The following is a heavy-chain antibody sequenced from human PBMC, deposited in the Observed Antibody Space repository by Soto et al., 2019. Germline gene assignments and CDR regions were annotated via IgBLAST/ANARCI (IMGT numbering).Heavy chain of an antibody. V-gene: IGHV4-39*07. CDR3: ARGPPFGY. Sequence: PSETLSLTCTVSGGSVSSNSYSWGWIRQSPGKGLEWIGTIYSTENTYYHPSLKSRATISVDRSKNQLSLKLSSVTAADTAVYYCARGPPFGYWGQGTLVTVSS. D-gene: IGHD3-10*01. CDR1: GGSVSSNSYS. J-gene: IGHJ4*02. CDR2: IYSTENT.